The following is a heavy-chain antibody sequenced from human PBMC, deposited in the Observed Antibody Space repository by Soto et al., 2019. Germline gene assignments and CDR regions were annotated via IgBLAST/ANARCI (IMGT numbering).Heavy chain of an antibody. Sequence: QVQLVQSGAEVKKPGSSVKVSCKASGGTFSSYAISWVRQAPGQGLEWMGGIIPIFGTANYAQKFQGRVRITADESTSTDYMELSSLRSEDTAGYYCARDTTWGSNWFDPWGQGTLVTVSS. CDR2: IIPIFGTA. CDR1: GGTFSSYA. V-gene: IGHV1-69*12. J-gene: IGHJ5*02. D-gene: IGHD7-27*01. CDR3: ARDTTWGSNWFDP.